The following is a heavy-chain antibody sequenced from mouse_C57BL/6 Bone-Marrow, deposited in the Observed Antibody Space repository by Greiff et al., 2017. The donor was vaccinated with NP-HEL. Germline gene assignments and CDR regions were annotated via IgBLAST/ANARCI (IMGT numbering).Heavy chain of an antibody. D-gene: IGHD1-1*01. CDR1: GYAFSSSW. Sequence: VQLQQSGPELVKPGASVKISCKASGYAFSSSWMNWVKQRPGKGLEWIGRIYPGDGDTNYNGKLKGNATLTADKSSSTAYMQLSSLTSEDSAVYFCARDRDYYGSSYPYYFDYWGQGTTLTVSS. CDR2: IYPGDGDT. V-gene: IGHV1-82*01. CDR3: ARDRDYYGSSYPYYFDY. J-gene: IGHJ2*01.